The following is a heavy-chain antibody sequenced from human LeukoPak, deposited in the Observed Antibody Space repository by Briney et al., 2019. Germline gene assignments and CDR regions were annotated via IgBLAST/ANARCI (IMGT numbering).Heavy chain of an antibody. V-gene: IGHV3-49*04. CDR2: IRTKTSRGTS. J-gene: IGHJ4*02. D-gene: IGHD5-18*01. CDR3: TRGQLGYDY. Sequence: GGSLRLSCTASGFTFGDYAMTWARQAPGKGLEWVGFIRTKTSRGTSEYATSVKGRFTISRDDSKSIAYLQMNSLKTEDTAVYYCTRGQLGYDYWGQGTLATVSS. CDR1: GFTFGDYA.